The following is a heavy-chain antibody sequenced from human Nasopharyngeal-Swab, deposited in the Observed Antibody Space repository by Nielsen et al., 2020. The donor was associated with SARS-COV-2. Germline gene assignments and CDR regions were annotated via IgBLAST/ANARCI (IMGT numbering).Heavy chain of an antibody. V-gene: IGHV3-48*04. CDR2: ISSSSTTI. CDR3: ARRYDYFDY. Sequence: GESLKISCAASGFTFSGYSMNWVRQAPGKGLEWVSYISSSSTTIYYADSVKGRFTISRDNAKNSLSLQMNSLRAEDTAVYYCARRYDYFDYWGQGTLVTVSS. D-gene: IGHD1-1*01. CDR1: GFTFSGYS. J-gene: IGHJ4*02.